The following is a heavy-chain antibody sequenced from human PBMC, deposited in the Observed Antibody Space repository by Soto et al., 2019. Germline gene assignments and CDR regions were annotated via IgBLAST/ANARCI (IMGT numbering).Heavy chain of an antibody. Sequence: GGSLRLSCAASGFTFSSYGMHWVRQAPGKGLEWVAVISYDGSNKYYADSVKGRFTISRDNSKNTLYLQMNSLRAEDTAVYYCAKDLGLWFGETYYYYYGMDVWGQGTTVTAP. D-gene: IGHD3-10*01. CDR1: GFTFSSYG. J-gene: IGHJ6*02. CDR2: ISYDGSNK. CDR3: AKDLGLWFGETYYYYYGMDV. V-gene: IGHV3-30*18.